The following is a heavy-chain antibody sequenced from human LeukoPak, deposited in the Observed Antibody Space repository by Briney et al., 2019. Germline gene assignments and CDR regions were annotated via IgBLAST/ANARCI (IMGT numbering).Heavy chain of an antibody. Sequence: GGSLRLSCAASGFTFSRYDMHWVRQAPGKGLEWVAVISYDGSNKYYADSVKGRFTISRDNSKNTLYLQMNSLRAEDTAVYYCAKANYYYDSSGYIHYMDVWGKGTTVTVSS. CDR3: AKANYYYDSSGYIHYMDV. V-gene: IGHV3-30*18. CDR1: GFTFSRYD. J-gene: IGHJ6*03. D-gene: IGHD3-22*01. CDR2: ISYDGSNK.